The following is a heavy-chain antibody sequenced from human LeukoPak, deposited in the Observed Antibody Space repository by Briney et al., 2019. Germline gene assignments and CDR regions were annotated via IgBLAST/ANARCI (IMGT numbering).Heavy chain of an antibody. CDR2: IYHTGST. CDR3: ARSGTTVTLDAFDI. CDR1: GGSISSSNW. J-gene: IGHJ3*02. V-gene: IGHV4-4*02. D-gene: IGHD4-17*01. Sequence: PSGTLSLTCAVSGGSISSSNWWSWVRQPPGKGLEWIGEIYHTGSTNYNPSLKSRVTISVDTSKNQFSLKLSSVTAADTAVYYCARSGTTVTLDAFDIWGQGTMVTVSS.